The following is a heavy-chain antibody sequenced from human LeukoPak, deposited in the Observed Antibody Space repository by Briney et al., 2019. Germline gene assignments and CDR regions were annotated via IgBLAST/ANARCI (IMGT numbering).Heavy chain of an antibody. J-gene: IGHJ6*03. Sequence: SETLSLTCAVYGGSFSGYYWSWIRQPPGKGLEWIGEINHSGSTNYNPSLKSRVTISVDTSKNQFSLKLSSVTAADTAVHYCARGGYSNYFLYYYYYMDVWGKGTTVTVSS. CDR2: INHSGST. CDR3: ARGGYSNYFLYYYYYMDV. CDR1: GGSFSGYY. D-gene: IGHD4-11*01. V-gene: IGHV4-34*01.